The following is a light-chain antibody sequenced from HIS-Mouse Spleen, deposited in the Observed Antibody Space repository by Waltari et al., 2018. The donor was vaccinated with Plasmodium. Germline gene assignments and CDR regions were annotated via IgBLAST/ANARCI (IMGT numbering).Light chain of an antibody. V-gene: IGLV3-1*01. CDR2: QDS. CDR3: QAWDSSTAWV. CDR1: KLGDKY. J-gene: IGLJ3*02. Sequence: SYELTQPPSVSVSPGQTASITCSGDKLGDKYACWYQQKPGQSPVLVIYQDSKRPSGIPWRFAGSQSGNTATLTISGTQAMDEADYYCQAWDSSTAWVFGGGTKLTVL.